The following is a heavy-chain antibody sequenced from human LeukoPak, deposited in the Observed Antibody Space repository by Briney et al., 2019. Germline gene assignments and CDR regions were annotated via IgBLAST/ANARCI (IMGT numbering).Heavy chain of an antibody. Sequence: ASVKVSCKASGYTFTGYYMHWVRQAPGQGLEWMGWINPNSGGTNYAQKFQGRVTMTRDTSISTAYMELSRLRSDDTAVYYCARYLGYYYYMDVWGKGTTVTVSS. J-gene: IGHJ6*03. CDR1: GYTFTGYY. D-gene: IGHD7-27*01. V-gene: IGHV1-2*02. CDR3: ARYLGYYYYMDV. CDR2: INPNSGGT.